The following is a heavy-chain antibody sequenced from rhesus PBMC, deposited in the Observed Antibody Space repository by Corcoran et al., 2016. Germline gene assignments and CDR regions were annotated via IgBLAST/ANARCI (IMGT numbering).Heavy chain of an antibody. CDR3: VATTVATFDY. CDR2: INTKTGDT. CDR1: GYTFTDYY. D-gene: IGHD4-29*01. V-gene: IGHV1-138*01. J-gene: IGHJ4*01. Sequence: QVQLVQSGAEVKKPGSSVKVSCKASGYTFTDYYIHWVRQAPGQGLEWLREINTKTGDTNDAQKFQGRVTMTRDTSTSTAYMELSSLRSEDTAVYYCVATTVATFDYWGQGVLVTVSS.